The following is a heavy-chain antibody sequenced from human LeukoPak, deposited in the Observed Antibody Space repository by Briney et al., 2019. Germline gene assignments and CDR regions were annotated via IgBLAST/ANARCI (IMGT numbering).Heavy chain of an antibody. V-gene: IGHV5-51*01. CDR2: IYPGDSDS. CDR3: ARLINNGYFSD. J-gene: IGHJ4*02. CDR1: GSRFSNYW. Sequence: GASLKISFKGSGSRFSNYWIGWVRPMPGKGVEWMGIIYPGDSDSTYSASFEGEVTISADKSITTAYLQWSSLKASDTAMYYCARLINNGYFSDWGQGTLVTVSS. D-gene: IGHD3-22*01.